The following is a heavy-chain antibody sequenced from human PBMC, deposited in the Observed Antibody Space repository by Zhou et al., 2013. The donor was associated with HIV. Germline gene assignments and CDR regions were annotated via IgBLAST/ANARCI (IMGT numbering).Heavy chain of an antibody. CDR1: GYTLADLA. CDR2: FDPEEVMT. V-gene: IGHV1-24*01. Sequence: QVQLLQSEAEVKPPGASVKVSCKVFGYTLADLAIHWVRLPPGQGLEWMGGFDPEEVMTVYAQRFEGRVTLSQDASSDTAYMSMTSLTSDDTAVYYCATIPHLSGGSVDMTAIGGATTWGRGTPVTVSS. D-gene: IGHD3-16*01. J-gene: IGHJ4*02. CDR3: ATIPHLSGGSVDMTAIGGATT.